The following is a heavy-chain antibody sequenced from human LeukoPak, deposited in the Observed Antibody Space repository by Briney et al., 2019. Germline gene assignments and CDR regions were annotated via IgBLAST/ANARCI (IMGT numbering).Heavy chain of an antibody. CDR3: ARRTAASPAAGYFDY. Sequence: SETLSLTCAVYGGSFSGYYWSWIRQPPGKGLEWIGEINHSGSTNYNPSLESRVTISVDTSKNQFSLKLSSVTAADTAVYYCARRTAASPAAGYFDYWGQGTLVTVSS. V-gene: IGHV4-34*01. CDR1: GGSFSGYY. D-gene: IGHD1-14*01. J-gene: IGHJ4*02. CDR2: INHSGST.